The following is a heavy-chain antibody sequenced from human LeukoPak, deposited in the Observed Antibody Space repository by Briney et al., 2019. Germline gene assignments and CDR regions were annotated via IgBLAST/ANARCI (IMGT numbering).Heavy chain of an antibody. CDR3: AKFRYHSNDNNYLDFNY. CDR1: GFTFSSYD. CDR2: ISGSGGHT. V-gene: IGHV3-23*01. J-gene: IGHJ4*02. D-gene: IGHD3-22*01. Sequence: PGGSLRLSCAASGFTFSSYDMSWVRQAPGKGPEWVSSISGSGGHTYFADSVKGRFTISRDNSKNTLDLQMNSLKVEDTAVYYCAKFRYHSNDNNYLDFNYWGQGTLVTVSS.